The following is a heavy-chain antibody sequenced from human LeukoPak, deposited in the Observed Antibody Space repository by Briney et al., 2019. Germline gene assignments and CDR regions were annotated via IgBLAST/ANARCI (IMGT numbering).Heavy chain of an antibody. CDR2: ISTTSNYI. J-gene: IGHJ4*02. Sequence: KPGGSLRLSCAASGFTFSSYNMKWVRQAPGKGLEWASFISTTSNYIYYADSVKGRFTISRDNAKNSLYLQMNSLRGEDAALYYCARAGVCTTTSCDGGIDYWGQGTLVTVSS. V-gene: IGHV3-21*06. CDR1: GFTFSSYN. D-gene: IGHD2-2*01. CDR3: ARAGVCTTTSCDGGIDY.